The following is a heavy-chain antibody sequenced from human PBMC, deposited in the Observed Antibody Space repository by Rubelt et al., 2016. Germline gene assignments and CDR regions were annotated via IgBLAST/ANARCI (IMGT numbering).Heavy chain of an antibody. J-gene: IGHJ3*02. CDR2: INPNSGGT. V-gene: IGHV1-2*06. CDR3: ARDEGSSSSAFDI. D-gene: IGHD6-6*01. CDR1: GYTFTGYY. Sequence: QVQLVESGAEVKKPGASVKVSCKASGYTFTGYYMHWVRQAPGQGLEWMGRINPNSGGTNYAQKFQGRVTMTRDTSISTAYMELSRLRSDDTAVYYCARDEGSSSSAFDIWGQGTMVTVSS.